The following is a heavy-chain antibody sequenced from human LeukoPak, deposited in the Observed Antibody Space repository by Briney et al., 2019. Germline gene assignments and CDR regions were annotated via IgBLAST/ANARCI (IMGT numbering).Heavy chain of an antibody. Sequence: GGSLRLSCAASGLTYSVYAMSWVRQVPGKALEWVSSLSLSGDSTFYADSVKGRFTISRDNSNNTLYLQMNSLRAEDTAVYYCAKRGLRFGYCSGGSCLKPFYFDSWGQGTLVTVSS. CDR1: GLTYSVYA. CDR3: AKRGLRFGYCSGGSCLKPFYFDS. D-gene: IGHD2-15*01. V-gene: IGHV3-23*01. CDR2: LSLSGDST. J-gene: IGHJ4*02.